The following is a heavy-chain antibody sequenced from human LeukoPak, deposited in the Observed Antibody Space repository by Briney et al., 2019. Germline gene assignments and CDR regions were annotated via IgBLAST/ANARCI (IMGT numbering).Heavy chain of an antibody. D-gene: IGHD1-26*01. CDR1: GLTFSSHG. CDR3: AKDKLGAGDY. J-gene: IGHJ4*02. V-gene: IGHV3-23*01. Sequence: PGGSLRPSCAASGLTFSSHGLSWVRQAPGKGLEWVSTIISSGGSTYYADSVKGRFTISRDNSKNTLSLQMNSLRTEDTAVYYCAKDKLGAGDYWGQGTLVTVSS. CDR2: IISSGGST.